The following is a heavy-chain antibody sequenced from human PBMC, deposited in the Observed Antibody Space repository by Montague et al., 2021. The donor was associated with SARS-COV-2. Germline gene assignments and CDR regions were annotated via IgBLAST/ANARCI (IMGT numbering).Heavy chain of an antibody. V-gene: IGHV4-39*07. Sequence: SETLSLTCTVSGGSISSGNYYWDWIRQPPGKGLEWIGSIYDSGSTYYNPSLKSRVTISVDTSKNQFSLKLSSVTAADTAVYYCARDVRYYDFWSGRAQTSPDYWGQGTLVTVSS. D-gene: IGHD3-3*01. CDR1: GGSISSGNYY. CDR2: IYDSGST. CDR3: ARDVRYYDFWSGRAQTSPDY. J-gene: IGHJ4*02.